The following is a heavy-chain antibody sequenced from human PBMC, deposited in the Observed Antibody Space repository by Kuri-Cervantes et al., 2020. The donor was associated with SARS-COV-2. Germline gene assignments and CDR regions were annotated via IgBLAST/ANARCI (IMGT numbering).Heavy chain of an antibody. CDR3: ARDPFNSYGSWVGWFDP. CDR1: GYTFSSSG. Sequence: ASVKVSRKASGYTFSSSGTSWVQQAPGQGLEWMGWISTYNGNTNSAQKHQGRVTMTTDTSTSTAYMQLRSLRSDDTAVYYCARDPFNSYGSWVGWFDPWGQGTLVTVSS. CDR2: ISTYNGNT. D-gene: IGHD3-10*01. V-gene: IGHV1-18*01. J-gene: IGHJ5*02.